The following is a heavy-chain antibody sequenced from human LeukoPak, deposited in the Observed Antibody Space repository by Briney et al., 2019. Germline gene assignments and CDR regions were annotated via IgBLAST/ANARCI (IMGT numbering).Heavy chain of an antibody. V-gene: IGHV4-34*01. CDR1: GGSFNDYY. J-gene: IGHJ6*03. Sequence: PSETLSLTCAVYGGSFNDYYWSWIRQPPGKGLEWIGEINHSGSTNYNPSLKGRITMSVDTSKNEFSLKLNSVTAADTAVYYCVTDNYVHFDFWRTSPPRGYMDVWGKGTTVIVSS. CDR3: VTDNYVHFDFWRTSPPRGYMDV. D-gene: IGHD3-3*01. CDR2: INHSGST.